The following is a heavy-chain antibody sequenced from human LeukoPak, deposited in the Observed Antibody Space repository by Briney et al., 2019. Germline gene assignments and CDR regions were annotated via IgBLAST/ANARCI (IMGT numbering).Heavy chain of an antibody. CDR1: GFTFSSYG. V-gene: IGHV3-30*03. Sequence: GRSLRLSCAASGFTFSSYGMHWVRQAPGKGLEWVAVISYDGSNKYYADSVKGRFTISRDNSKNTLYLQMNSPRAEDTAVYYCAAFGNADYWGQGTLVTVSS. CDR2: ISYDGSNK. CDR3: AAFGNADY. D-gene: IGHD4-23*01. J-gene: IGHJ4*02.